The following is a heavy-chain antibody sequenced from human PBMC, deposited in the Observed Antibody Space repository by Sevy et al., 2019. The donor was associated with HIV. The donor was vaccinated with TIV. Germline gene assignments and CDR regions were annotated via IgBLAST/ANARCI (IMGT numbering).Heavy chain of an antibody. D-gene: IGHD1-26*01. CDR2: IYYNGHI. CDR3: AGENAWGRGYS. Sequence: SETLSLTCTVSGGSITSLYWNWIRQPPGKGLEWIANIYYNGHINYNPSVKSRFTLSLDTSKNQFSLRLSSVTAADTAMYYCAGENAWGRGYSWGQGTLVTVSS. V-gene: IGHV4-59*11. J-gene: IGHJ4*02. CDR1: GGSITSLY.